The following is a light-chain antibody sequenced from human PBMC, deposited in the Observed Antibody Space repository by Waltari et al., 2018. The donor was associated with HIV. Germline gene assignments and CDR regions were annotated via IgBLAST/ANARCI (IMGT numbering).Light chain of an antibody. J-gene: IGLJ2*01. CDR1: SAGYD. Sequence: QSDLTQPPSVSGAPGQRVTIPSPGVSAGYDVHGYQQLPGTAPKLLIYGNSNRPSGVPDRFSGSKSGPLASLAITGLQAEDEADYYCQSYDSSLSSSVFGGGTRLTVL. CDR3: QSYDSSLSSSV. V-gene: IGLV1-40*01. CDR2: GNS.